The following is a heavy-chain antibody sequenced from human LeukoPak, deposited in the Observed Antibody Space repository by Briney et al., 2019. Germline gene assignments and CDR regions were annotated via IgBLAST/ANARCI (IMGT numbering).Heavy chain of an antibody. Sequence: SLRLSCAASGVSFSDQAMSWVRQAPGKGLEGVSGISWNSGSIGYADSVRGRFTISRDNAKNSLYLQMNSLRAEDTALYYCAKDRSVGATPYYFDYWGQGTLVTVSS. CDR3: AKDRSVGATPYYFDY. J-gene: IGHJ4*02. CDR1: GVSFSDQA. D-gene: IGHD1-26*01. V-gene: IGHV3-9*01. CDR2: ISWNSGSI.